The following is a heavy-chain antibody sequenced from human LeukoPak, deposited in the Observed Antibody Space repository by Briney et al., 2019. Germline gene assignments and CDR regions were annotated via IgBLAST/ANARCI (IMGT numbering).Heavy chain of an antibody. CDR1: GYTFTGYY. CDR3: ARDRDFKEKSREDSSSWFDY. CDR2: MNPNSGGT. V-gene: IGHV1-2*02. J-gene: IGHJ4*02. Sequence: GASVKVSCKPSGYTFTGYYMHWVRQAPGQGLEWMGWMNPNSGGTNYAQKFQGRVTMTRDTSISTAYMELSRLRSDDTAVYYCARDRDFKEKSREDSSSWFDYWGQGTLVTVSS. D-gene: IGHD6-13*01.